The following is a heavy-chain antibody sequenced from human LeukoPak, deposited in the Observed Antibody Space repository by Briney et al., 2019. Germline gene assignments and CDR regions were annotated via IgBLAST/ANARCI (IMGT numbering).Heavy chain of an antibody. J-gene: IGHJ4*02. CDR1: GFTFSSYS. D-gene: IGHD3-10*01. V-gene: IGHV3-21*01. CDR3: ARAGSYYGTGSYLGY. CDR2: ISSSSSYI. Sequence: GWSLRLSCAASGFTFSSYSMNWVRQAPGKGLEWVSSISSSSSYIYYADSVKDGFTISRDNAKNSLYLQMNRRRAEDTAVYYCARAGSYYGTGSYLGYWGQGTLVTVSS.